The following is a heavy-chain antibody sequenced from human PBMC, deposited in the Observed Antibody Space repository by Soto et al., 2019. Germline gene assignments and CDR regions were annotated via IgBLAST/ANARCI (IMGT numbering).Heavy chain of an antibody. CDR3: ARDGICGGDCSSYYYYGMDV. CDR1: GFTFSSYG. CDR2: IWYDGSNK. D-gene: IGHD2-21*02. Sequence: GGSLRLSCAASGFTFSSYGMHWVRQAPGKGLEWVAVIWYDGSNKYYADSVKGRFTISRDNSKNTLYLQMNSLRAEDTAVYYCARDGICGGDCSSYYYYGMDVWGQGTTVTVSS. V-gene: IGHV3-33*01. J-gene: IGHJ6*02.